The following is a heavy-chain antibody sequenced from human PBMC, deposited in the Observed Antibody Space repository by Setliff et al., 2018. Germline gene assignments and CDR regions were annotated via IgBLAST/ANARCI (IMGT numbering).Heavy chain of an antibody. Sequence: SVKVSCKASGDPFNAYGVSWVRQAPGQGLEWMGAIIPVLGMTDYAQKFQGRLTTTADQSTTTVYMELSSLRFDDTALYYCARGPSPTVTPSRLIYFYHMDVWGTGTTVTVSS. CDR3: ARGPSPTVTPSRLIYFYHMDV. D-gene: IGHD4-17*01. CDR2: IIPVLGMT. V-gene: IGHV1-69*10. CDR1: GDPFNAYG. J-gene: IGHJ6*03.